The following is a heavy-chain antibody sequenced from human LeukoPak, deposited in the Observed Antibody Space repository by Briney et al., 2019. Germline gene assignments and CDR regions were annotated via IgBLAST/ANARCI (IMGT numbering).Heavy chain of an antibody. CDR1: GGTFSSYA. CDR2: IIPIFGTA. J-gene: IGHJ6*03. V-gene: IGHV1-69*05. Sequence: SVKVSCKASGGTFSSYAISWVRQAPGQGLEWMGRIIPIFGTANYAQKFQGRVTITTDGSTSTAYMELSSLRSEDTAVYYCATPRVYDSSGYYYDYMDVWGKGTTVTVSS. D-gene: IGHD3-22*01. CDR3: ATPRVYDSSGYYYDYMDV.